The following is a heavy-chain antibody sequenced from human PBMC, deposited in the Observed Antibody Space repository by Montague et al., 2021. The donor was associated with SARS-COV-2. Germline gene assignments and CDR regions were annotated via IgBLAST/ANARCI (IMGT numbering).Heavy chain of an antibody. Sequence: SETLSLTCEVSGGSISSYYWSWIRQSPGKGLSWIGYVHYTGSTKYNPSLKTRVTLSLDTPKNHFSLKLSSVTAADTAVYYCARAQNTCFIANGVNYFDFWGLGAQVTVSS. CDR2: VHYTGST. D-gene: IGHD2-15*01. V-gene: IGHV4-59*01. CDR3: ARAQNTCFIANGVNYFDF. J-gene: IGHJ4*02. CDR1: GGSISSYY.